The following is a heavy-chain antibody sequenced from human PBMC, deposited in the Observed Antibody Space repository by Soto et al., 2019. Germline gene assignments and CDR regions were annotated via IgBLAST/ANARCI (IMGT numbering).Heavy chain of an antibody. D-gene: IGHD3-10*01. Sequence: ASVKVSCKASGYSFTGHYMHWVRQVSGKRLEFLGWLKPDNGGTYYAPKFQGRVTFTRDASTTTAYMELSGLHSDDTAVYYCARDLCPLGSGSPCPTYGMDLWGQGTTVTVSS. V-gene: IGHV1-2*02. CDR2: LKPDNGGT. J-gene: IGHJ6*02. CDR3: ARDLCPLGSGSPCPTYGMDL. CDR1: GYSFTGHY.